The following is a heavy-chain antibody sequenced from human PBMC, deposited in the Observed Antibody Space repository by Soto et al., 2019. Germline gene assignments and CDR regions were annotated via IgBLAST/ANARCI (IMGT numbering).Heavy chain of an antibody. CDR3: ARRGVRGVTDAFDI. D-gene: IGHD3-10*01. V-gene: IGHV4-31*03. CDR2: IYYSGST. J-gene: IGHJ3*02. CDR1: GGSISSGGYY. Sequence: SETLSLTCTVSGGSISSGGYYWSWIRQHPGKGLEWIGYIYYSGSTYYNPSLKSRVTISVDTSKNRFSLKLSSVTAADTAVYYCARRGVRGVTDAFDIWGQGTMVTVSS.